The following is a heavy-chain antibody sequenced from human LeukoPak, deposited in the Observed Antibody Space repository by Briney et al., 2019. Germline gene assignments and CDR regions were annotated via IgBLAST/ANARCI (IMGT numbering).Heavy chain of an antibody. CDR2: ISGTVAST. D-gene: IGHD1-1*01. Sequence: PGRSLRLSCAASGFTFSSYAMHWVRQAPGKGLEWVSAISGTVASTYYADSVKGRFTISRDNAKNSLYLQMNSLRAEDTAVYYCAREARWNDGGFDYWGQGTLVTVSS. V-gene: IGHV3-21*01. CDR3: AREARWNDGGFDY. CDR1: GFTFSSYA. J-gene: IGHJ4*02.